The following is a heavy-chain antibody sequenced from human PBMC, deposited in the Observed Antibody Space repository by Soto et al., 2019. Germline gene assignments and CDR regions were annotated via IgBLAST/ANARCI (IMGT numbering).Heavy chain of an antibody. D-gene: IGHD1-26*01. CDR1: GFTFSRHA. V-gene: IGHV3-33*01. Sequence: VQLVESGGGVVQPERYLRVSCAASGFTFSRHAMHWVCQAPGKGLEWVAQIWSDGGIKYYSDSVRGRFTISRDNSKNTVIQHTNSLRAEDTAVYYCARGGQGLRPYGMDVWGQGTTVTVSS. CDR2: IWSDGGIK. CDR3: ARGGQGLRPYGMDV. J-gene: IGHJ6*02.